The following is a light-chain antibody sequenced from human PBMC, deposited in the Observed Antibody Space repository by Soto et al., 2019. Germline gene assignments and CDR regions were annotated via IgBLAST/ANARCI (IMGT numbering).Light chain of an antibody. V-gene: IGLV1-51*01. CDR3: GSWDSSLSDYV. CDR2: DDN. CDR1: SSNIGGNS. Sequence: QSALTQPPSVSAAPGQKVTISCSGSSSNIGGNSVSWYQQLPGTAPKLLISDDNKRPSGIPDRFSGSKSGTSATLVITGFQTGDEADYYCGSWDSSLSDYVFGTGTKATVL. J-gene: IGLJ1*01.